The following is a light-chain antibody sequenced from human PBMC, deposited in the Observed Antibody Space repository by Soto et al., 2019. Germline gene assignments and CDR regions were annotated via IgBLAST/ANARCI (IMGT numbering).Light chain of an antibody. Sequence: DIQMTQSPSTLSASVGDRVTITCRASQSISHWLAWYQQKPGTAPKLLIYGASNLESGVPSRFSGSGSGTEFTLTINSLQPDDFATYYCQQYNSDSCTFGQGTRLEIK. V-gene: IGKV1-5*01. CDR2: GAS. CDR3: QQYNSDSCT. CDR1: QSISHW. J-gene: IGKJ2*02.